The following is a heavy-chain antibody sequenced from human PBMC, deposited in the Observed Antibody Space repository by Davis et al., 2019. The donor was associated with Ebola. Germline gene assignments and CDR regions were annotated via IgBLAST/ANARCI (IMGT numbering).Heavy chain of an antibody. CDR1: GYTFTGYY. D-gene: IGHD6-6*01. J-gene: IGHJ4*02. Sequence: AASVKVSCKASGYTFTGYYMHWVRQAPGQGLEWMGRINPNSGGTNYAQKFQGRVTMTRDTPISTAYMELSRLRSDDTAVYYCARNRPSSSADTLDYWGQGTLVTVSS. CDR3: ARNRPSSSADTLDY. V-gene: IGHV1-2*06. CDR2: INPNSGGT.